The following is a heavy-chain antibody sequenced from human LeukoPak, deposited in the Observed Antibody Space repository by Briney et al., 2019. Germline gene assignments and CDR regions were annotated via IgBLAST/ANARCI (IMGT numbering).Heavy chain of an antibody. D-gene: IGHD3-22*01. CDR3: TRDIRSRYFDL. CDR2: IWYDGSKE. CDR1: GFTFRNYG. Sequence: GGSLRLSCAASGFTFRNYGMHWVRQAPGKGLEWVAVIWYDGSKEYYADSVKGRFTIFRDNSQNTLYLQMNSLRAEDTAIYYCTRDIRSRYFDLWGRGTLVTVSS. J-gene: IGHJ2*01. V-gene: IGHV3-33*01.